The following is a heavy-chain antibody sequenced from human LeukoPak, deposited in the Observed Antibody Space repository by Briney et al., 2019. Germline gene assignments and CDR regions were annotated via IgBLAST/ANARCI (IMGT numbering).Heavy chain of an antibody. V-gene: IGHV4-39*02. CDR2: VYYGRSP. CDR3: ARSSGTGTFSY. J-gene: IGHJ4*02. D-gene: IGHD6-25*01. CDR1: GDSISRSTYY. Sequence: SETLSLTCTVSGDSISRSTYYWAWIRQPPGKGLEWIGSVYYGRSPYYNPSLESRATISVDTSKNHFSLKMSSVTAADTAVYYCARSSGTGTFSYWGQGTLVTVSS.